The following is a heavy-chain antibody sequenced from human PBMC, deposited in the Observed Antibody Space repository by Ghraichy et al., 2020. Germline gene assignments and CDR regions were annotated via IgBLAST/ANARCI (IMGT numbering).Heavy chain of an antibody. CDR1: GDSISSGDYY. CDR3: ARDHKYNILPGFDY. D-gene: IGHD3-9*01. CDR2: VFYSGST. J-gene: IGHJ4*02. V-gene: IGHV4-30-4*01. Sequence: SLNISCTVSGDSISSGDYYWSWIRQSPGKGLEWIGYVFYSGSTYYNPSLKSRVSISIDTSKNQFSLSLSSGTAAGTAVYFCARDHKYNILPGFDYWGQGTLVTVSS.